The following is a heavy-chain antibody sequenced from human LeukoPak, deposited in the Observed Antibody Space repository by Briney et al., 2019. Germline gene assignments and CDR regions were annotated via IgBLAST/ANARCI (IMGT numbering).Heavy chain of an antibody. Sequence: PSETLSLTCTVSGGSISSSSYYWGWIRQPPGKGLEWIGSIYYSGSTYYNPSLKSRVTISVDTPKNQFSLKLSSVTAADTAVYYCARHYNRDDLLDYWGQGTLVTVSS. V-gene: IGHV4-39*01. CDR2: IYYSGST. D-gene: IGHD1-20*01. CDR1: GGSISSSSYY. J-gene: IGHJ4*02. CDR3: ARHYNRDDLLDY.